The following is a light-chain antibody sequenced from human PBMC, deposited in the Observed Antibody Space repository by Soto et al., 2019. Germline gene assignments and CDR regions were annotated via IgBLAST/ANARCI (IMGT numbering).Light chain of an antibody. CDR2: GAS. CDR3: QQYGRSPDT. V-gene: IGKV3-20*01. CDR1: QSVRSSY. J-gene: IGKJ2*01. Sequence: EIVLTQSPGTLSLSPGERATLSCRASQSVRSSYLAWYQQKPGQAPRLLIYGASSRATGIPDRFSGSGSGTDFTLTISRLEPEDFAVYYCQQYGRSPDTFGQGTKLEIK.